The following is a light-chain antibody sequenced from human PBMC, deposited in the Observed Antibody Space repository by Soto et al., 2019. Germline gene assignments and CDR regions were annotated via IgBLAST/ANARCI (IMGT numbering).Light chain of an antibody. CDR2: WAS. CDR1: QSVLYSSNNKNY. CDR3: QQYYSTPWT. J-gene: IGKJ1*01. Sequence: DIVRTQSPDSLAVSLGERATINCKSSQSVLYSSNNKNYLAWYQQKPGQPPKLLIYWASTRESGVPDRFSGSGSGTDFTLTISSLQAEDVAVYYCQQYYSTPWTFGQGT. V-gene: IGKV4-1*01.